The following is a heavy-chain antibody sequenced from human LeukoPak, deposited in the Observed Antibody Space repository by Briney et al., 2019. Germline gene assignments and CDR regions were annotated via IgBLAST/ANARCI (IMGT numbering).Heavy chain of an antibody. CDR1: GGSISSSSYY. Sequence: SETLSLTCTVSGGSISSSSYYWGWIRQPPGKGLEWIGSIYYSGSTYYNPSLKSRVTISVDTSKNQFSLKLSSVTAADTAVYYCARRLIGGVIAPLFDYWGQGTLVTVSS. D-gene: IGHD3-16*02. J-gene: IGHJ4*02. V-gene: IGHV4-39*01. CDR2: IYYSGST. CDR3: ARRLIGGVIAPLFDY.